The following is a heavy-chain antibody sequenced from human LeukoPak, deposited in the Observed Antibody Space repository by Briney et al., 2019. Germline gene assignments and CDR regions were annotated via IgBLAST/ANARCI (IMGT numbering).Heavy chain of an antibody. Sequence: SETLSLTCTVSGGSISSYYWSWLRQPPGKGLEGVGYIYYSGSTNYNPSLKSRVTISVDTSKNQFSLKLSSVTAADTAVYYCARAASGNYYEVNYWGQGTLVTVSS. CDR1: GGSISSYY. J-gene: IGHJ4*02. CDR3: ARAASGNYYEVNY. CDR2: IYYSGST. D-gene: IGHD1-26*01. V-gene: IGHV4-59*01.